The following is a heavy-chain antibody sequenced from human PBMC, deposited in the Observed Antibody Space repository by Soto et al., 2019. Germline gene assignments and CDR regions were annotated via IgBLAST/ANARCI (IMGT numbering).Heavy chain of an antibody. CDR2: ISSSSSTI. D-gene: IGHD2-15*01. J-gene: IGHJ4*02. Sequence: EVQLVESGGGLVQSGGSLRLSCAASGFTFSSYSMNWVRQAPGKGLEWVSYISSSSSTIYYADSVKGRFTISRDNAKNSLYLQMNSLRAEDTAVYYCAKDQFRYCSGGSCYSDYWGQGTLVTVSS. CDR3: AKDQFRYCSGGSCYSDY. CDR1: GFTFSSYS. V-gene: IGHV3-48*01.